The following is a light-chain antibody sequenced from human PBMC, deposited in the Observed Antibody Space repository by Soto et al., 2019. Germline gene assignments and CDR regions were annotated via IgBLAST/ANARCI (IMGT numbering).Light chain of an antibody. Sequence: VLTQPPSASGTPGQRVTISCSGSSSNIGSNYVYWYQQLPGTAPKLLIYRNNQRPSGVPDRFSGSKSGTSASLAISGLRSEDEADYYCAAWDDSLSAHYVFGTGTKVTVL. J-gene: IGLJ1*01. CDR2: RNN. CDR1: SSNIGSNY. V-gene: IGLV1-47*01. CDR3: AAWDDSLSAHYV.